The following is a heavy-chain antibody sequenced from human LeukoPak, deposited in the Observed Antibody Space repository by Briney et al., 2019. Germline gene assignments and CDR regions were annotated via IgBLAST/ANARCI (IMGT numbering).Heavy chain of an antibody. Sequence: GSLRLSCAASGFTFSSYAMHWVRQAPGKGLEWVAVISYDGSNKYYADSVKGRFTISRDNSKNTLYLQMNSLRAEDTAVYYCARDNVGTYSSSWFSPDFDYWGQGTLVTVSS. CDR1: GFTFSSYA. CDR3: ARDNVGTYSSSWFSPDFDY. CDR2: ISYDGSNK. J-gene: IGHJ4*02. V-gene: IGHV3-30-3*01. D-gene: IGHD6-13*01.